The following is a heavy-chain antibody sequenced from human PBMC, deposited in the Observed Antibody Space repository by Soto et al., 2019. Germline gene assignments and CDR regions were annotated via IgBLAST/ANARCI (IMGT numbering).Heavy chain of an antibody. CDR2: IKSKTDGGIT. D-gene: IGHD3-22*01. CDR3: TTDSYSTIIIVRFDY. Sequence: GGSLRLSCAASGFTFSNAWINWVRQAPGKGLEWFGRIKSKTDGGITDYAEPVKGRFAISRDDSNNMVYLQMISLKIEDTAVYYCTTDSYSTIIIVRFDYWGHGTLVTVSS. V-gene: IGHV3-15*07. CDR1: GFTFSNAW. J-gene: IGHJ4*01.